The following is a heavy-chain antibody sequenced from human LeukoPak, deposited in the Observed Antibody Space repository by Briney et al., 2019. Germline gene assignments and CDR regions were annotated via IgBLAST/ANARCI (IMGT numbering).Heavy chain of an antibody. J-gene: IGHJ4*02. D-gene: IGHD6-19*01. Sequence: PGGSLRLSCAASGFSLSSSSMAWVRQAPGGRPDWVSDIYSDSSATYYADSVKGRFSISRDDSKNTLYPQMYSLRTEDTATYYCAKRLNHNYFEYWGRGTLVTVSS. CDR1: GFSLSSSS. V-gene: IGHV3-23*03. CDR2: IYSDSSAT. CDR3: AKRLNHNYFEY.